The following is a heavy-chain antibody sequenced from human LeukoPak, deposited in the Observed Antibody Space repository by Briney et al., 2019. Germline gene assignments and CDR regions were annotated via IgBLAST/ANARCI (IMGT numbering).Heavy chain of an antibody. D-gene: IGHD2-2*01. J-gene: IGHJ4*02. V-gene: IGHV1-18*01. CDR2: ISAYNGNT. CDR3: ARDCSITTCYLAFDY. CDR1: GYTFTSYG. Sequence: GASVKVSCKASGYTFTSYGISWVRQAPGQGLEWMGWISAYNGNTNYAQKLQGRVTMTTDTSTSTAYMELRSLRSDDTAVYYCARDCSITTCYLAFDYWGQGTLVTLSS.